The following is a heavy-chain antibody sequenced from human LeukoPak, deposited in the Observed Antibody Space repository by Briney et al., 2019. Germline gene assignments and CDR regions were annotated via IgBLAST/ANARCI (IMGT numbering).Heavy chain of an antibody. CDR1: GFTFSSYG. Sequence: GGSLRLSCAASGFTFSSYGMHWVRQAPGKGLEWVAVISYDGSNKYYADSVKGRFTISRDNSKNTLYLQMNSLRAEDTALYYCAKDLGHDDVWGEGNLYDYWGQGTLVTVSS. J-gene: IGHJ4*02. CDR3: AKDLGHDDVWGEGNLYDY. CDR2: ISYDGSNK. D-gene: IGHD3-16*01. V-gene: IGHV3-30*18.